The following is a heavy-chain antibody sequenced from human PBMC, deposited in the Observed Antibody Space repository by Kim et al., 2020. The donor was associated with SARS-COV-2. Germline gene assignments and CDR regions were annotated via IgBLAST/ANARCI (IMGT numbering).Heavy chain of an antibody. CDR1: GFSVRNIY. CDR2: LYTAGGT. Sequence: GGSLRLSCAASGFSVRNIYMSWVRQAPGKGLEWISVLYTAGGTKYADSVKGRFIISRDTSMNRLYLQMNSLRGDDTAVYYCARVREGGSGGTTYWYFDL. V-gene: IGHV3-53*01. CDR3: ARVREGGSGGTTYWYFDL. D-gene: IGHD1-1*01. J-gene: IGHJ2*01.